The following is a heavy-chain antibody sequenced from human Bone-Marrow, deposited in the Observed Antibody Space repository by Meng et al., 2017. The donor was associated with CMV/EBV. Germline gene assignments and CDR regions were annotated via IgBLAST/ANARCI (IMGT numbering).Heavy chain of an antibody. V-gene: IGHV3-30*02. Sequence: GGSLRLSCEASGFPFSDYGMHWVRQVPGKGLEWVAFMRYGGDDIYYRDSVRGRFTVSRDNSKNTLYLQMDSLRPGDTALYYCAKDYTNTWSNYFDSWGRGTLVNGAS. CDR2: MRYGGDDI. CDR1: GFPFSDYG. CDR3: AKDYTNTWSNYFDS. D-gene: IGHD6-13*01. J-gene: IGHJ4*02.